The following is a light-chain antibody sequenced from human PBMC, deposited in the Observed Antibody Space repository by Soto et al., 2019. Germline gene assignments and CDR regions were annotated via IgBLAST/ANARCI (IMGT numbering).Light chain of an antibody. V-gene: IGLV2-8*01. CDR3: SSYAGSNNFV. J-gene: IGLJ1*01. CDR2: EVS. CDR1: ISDVGGYNY. Sequence: QSALTHPRSVSGSPGQSVTISCTGTISDVGGYNYVSWYLQHPGKAPKVMIYEVSKRPSGVPDRFSGSKSGNTASLTVSGLQAEDEADYYCSSYAGSNNFVFGTGTKVTVL.